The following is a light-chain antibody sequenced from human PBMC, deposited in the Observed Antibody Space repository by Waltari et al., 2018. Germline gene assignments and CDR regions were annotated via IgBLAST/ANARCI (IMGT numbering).Light chain of an antibody. CDR2: GAS. CDR1: QSVSRA. V-gene: IGKV3-20*01. J-gene: IGKJ1*01. CDR3: QHYVRLPAT. Sequence: EVVLTQSTGTRSLSPGERATLYCRASQSVSRALAWYQQKPGQAPRLLIYGASIRATGIPDRFSGSGSGTDFSLTISRLEPADSAMYYCQHYVRLPATFGQGTKVEIK.